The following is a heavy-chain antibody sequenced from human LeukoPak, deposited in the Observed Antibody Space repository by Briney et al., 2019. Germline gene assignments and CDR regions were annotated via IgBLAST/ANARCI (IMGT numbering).Heavy chain of an antibody. CDR1: GDSVSSNSAA. V-gene: IGHV6-1*01. CDR3: ARYPRTFYDSSGYQPPYYYYGMDV. CDR2: TYYRSKWYN. Sequence: PSQTLSLTCAISGDSVSSNSAAWNWIRQSPSRGLEWLGRTYYRSKWYNDYAVSVKSRITINPDTSKNQFSLQLNSVTPEDTAVYYCARYPRTFYDSSGYQPPYYYYGMDVWGQGTTVTVSS. D-gene: IGHD3-22*01. J-gene: IGHJ6*02.